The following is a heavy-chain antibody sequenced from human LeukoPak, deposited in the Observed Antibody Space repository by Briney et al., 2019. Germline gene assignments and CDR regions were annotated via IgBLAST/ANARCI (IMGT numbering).Heavy chain of an antibody. Sequence: GGSLRLSCAASVFTFDDYAMHWVRQAPGKGVEWVSGISWNSGSIGYADSVKGRFTISRDNAKNSLYLQMNSLRAEDTALYYCAKGSSSGWYYDDAFDIWGQGTMVTVSS. J-gene: IGHJ3*02. CDR2: ISWNSGSI. V-gene: IGHV3-9*01. D-gene: IGHD6-19*01. CDR1: VFTFDDYA. CDR3: AKGSSSGWYYDDAFDI.